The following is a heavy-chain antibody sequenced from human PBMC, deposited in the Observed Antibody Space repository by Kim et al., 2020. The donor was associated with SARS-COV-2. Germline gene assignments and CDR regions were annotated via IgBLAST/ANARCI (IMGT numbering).Heavy chain of an antibody. CDR3: AKDLKRLLWFGESHGAFDY. V-gene: IGHV3-9*01. J-gene: IGHJ4*02. D-gene: IGHD3-10*01. CDR1: GFTFDDYA. Sequence: GGSLRLSCAASGFTFDDYAMHWVRQAPGKGLEWVSGISWHSGSIGYADSVKGRFTISRDNAKNSLYLQMNSLRAEDTALYYCAKDLKRLLWFGESHGAFDYWGQGTLGTDSS. CDR2: ISWHSGSI.